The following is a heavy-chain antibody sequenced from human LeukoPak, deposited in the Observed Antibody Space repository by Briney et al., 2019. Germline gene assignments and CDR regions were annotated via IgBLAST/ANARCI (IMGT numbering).Heavy chain of an antibody. CDR3: AGDYEGNLAFDI. D-gene: IGHD4-23*01. V-gene: IGHV3-21*01. J-gene: IGHJ3*02. Sequence: PGGSLRLSCAASGFSFSNCSMNWVRQAPGKGLEWVSSISSSSTYIYYADSLEGRFTISRDNVRNSLYLQMNSLRAEDTAVYYCAGDYEGNLAFDIWGQRTMVTVSS. CDR1: GFSFSNCS. CDR2: ISSSSTYI.